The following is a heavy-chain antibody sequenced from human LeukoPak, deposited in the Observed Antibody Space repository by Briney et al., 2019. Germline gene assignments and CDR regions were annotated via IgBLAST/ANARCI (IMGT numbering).Heavy chain of an antibody. D-gene: IGHD5-12*01. CDR3: ARDRVATSLGY. CDR2: TYYSGST. J-gene: IGHJ4*02. V-gene: IGHV4-59*01. Sequence: SETLSLTCTVSGGSISSYYWSWIRQPPGKGLEWIGYTYYSGSTNYNPSLKSRVTISVDTSKNQFSLKLSSVTAADTAVYYCARDRVATSLGYWGQGTLVTVSS. CDR1: GGSISSYY.